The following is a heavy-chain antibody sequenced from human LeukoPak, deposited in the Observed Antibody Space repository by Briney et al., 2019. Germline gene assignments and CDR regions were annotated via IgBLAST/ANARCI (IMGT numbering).Heavy chain of an antibody. CDR2: ISYDGSNK. D-gene: IGHD3-22*01. CDR3: AKDRAHYDSSGYLHHTIDY. J-gene: IGHJ4*02. V-gene: IGHV3-30*18. CDR1: GFTFSSYG. Sequence: GGSPRLSCAASGFTFSSYGMHWVRQAPGKGLEWVAVISYDGSNKYYADSVKGRFTISRDNSKNTLYLQMNSLRAEDTAVYYCAKDRAHYDSSGYLHHTIDYWGQGTLVTVSS.